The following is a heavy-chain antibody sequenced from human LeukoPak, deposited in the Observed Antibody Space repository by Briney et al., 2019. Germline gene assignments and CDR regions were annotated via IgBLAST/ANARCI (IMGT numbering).Heavy chain of an antibody. D-gene: IGHD1-26*01. CDR1: GYTFTGYY. Sequence: GASVKVSCKASGYTFTGYYMHWVRQAPGPGLEWMGRINPNSGGTNFAQKFQGRVTMTRDTSISTAYMELSRLRSNDTAVYYCARSVGGSYGSVGGVDYWGQGTLVTVSS. CDR3: ARSVGGSYGSVGGVDY. J-gene: IGHJ4*02. V-gene: IGHV1-2*06. CDR2: INPNSGGT.